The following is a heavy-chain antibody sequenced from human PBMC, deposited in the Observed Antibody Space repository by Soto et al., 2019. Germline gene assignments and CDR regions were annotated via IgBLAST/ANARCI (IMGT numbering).Heavy chain of an antibody. J-gene: IGHJ4*02. CDR2: INHSGST. D-gene: IGHD3-3*01. CDR3: ARMVFGVVNLDS. Sequence: SETLSLTCAVYGGSFSGYYWSWIRQPPGKGLEWIGEINHSGSTNYNPSLKSRVTISVDTSKNQFSLKLSSVTAADTAVYYCARMVFGVVNLDSWGQGTLVTVSS. V-gene: IGHV4-34*01. CDR1: GGSFSGYY.